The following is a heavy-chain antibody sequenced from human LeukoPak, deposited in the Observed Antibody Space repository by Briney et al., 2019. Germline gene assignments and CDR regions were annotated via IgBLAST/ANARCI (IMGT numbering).Heavy chain of an antibody. CDR3: ARDPRIAAAGTFFDY. V-gene: IGHV3-23*01. Sequence: GGSLRLSCAASGFTFSSYAMSWVRQAPGKGLEWVSAISGSGGSTYYADSVKGRFTISRDNAKNSLYLQMNSLRAEDTAVYYCARDPRIAAAGTFFDYWGQGTLVTVSS. J-gene: IGHJ4*02. CDR1: GFTFSSYA. D-gene: IGHD6-13*01. CDR2: ISGSGGST.